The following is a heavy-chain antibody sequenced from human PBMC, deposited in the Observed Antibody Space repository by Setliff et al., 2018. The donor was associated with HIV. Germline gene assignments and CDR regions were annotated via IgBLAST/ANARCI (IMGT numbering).Heavy chain of an antibody. D-gene: IGHD3-10*01. CDR1: GGTFSRDA. CDR3: ARDREAEGDAFDI. V-gene: IGHV1-69*13. J-gene: IGHJ3*02. Sequence: SVKVSCKASGGTFSRDAISWVRQAPGQGLEWMGGILSMFGTANYAQKFQGRVTITADESTNTAYMELSSLRSEDTAVYYCARDREAEGDAFDIWGQGTMGTVSS. CDR2: ILSMFGTA.